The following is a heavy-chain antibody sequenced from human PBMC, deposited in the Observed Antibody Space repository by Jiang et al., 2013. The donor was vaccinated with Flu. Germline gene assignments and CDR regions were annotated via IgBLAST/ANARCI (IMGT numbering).Heavy chain of an antibody. V-gene: IGHV4-39*07. CDR2: INYSGST. CDR1: GGSITTSSYF. Sequence: GSGLVKPSETLSLTCTVSGGSITTSSYFWGWIRQPPGKGLEWIGTINYSGSTFYNPSLNSRVTISQDTSKNQFSLKLSSVTAADTAVYYCARPNCGGDCYNNWFDPGAREPWSPSPQ. D-gene: IGHD2-21*02. CDR3: ARPNCGGDCYNNWFDP. J-gene: IGHJ5*02.